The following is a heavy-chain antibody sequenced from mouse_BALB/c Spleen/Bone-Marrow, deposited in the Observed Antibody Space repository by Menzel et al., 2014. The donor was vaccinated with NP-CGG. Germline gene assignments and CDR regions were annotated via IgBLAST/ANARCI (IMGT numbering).Heavy chain of an antibody. J-gene: IGHJ3*01. CDR3: ARDRRYDLAWFAY. CDR2: IRNKANGYTT. D-gene: IGHD2-14*01. CDR1: GFTFTDYY. V-gene: IGHV7-3*02. Sequence: VKLEESGGGLVQPGGTLTLTCATSGFTFTDYYMSWVRQPPGKALEWLGFIRNKANGYTTEYSASVKGRFTISRDNSQSILYLQMNTLRAEDSATYYCARDRRYDLAWFAYWGQGTLVTVSA.